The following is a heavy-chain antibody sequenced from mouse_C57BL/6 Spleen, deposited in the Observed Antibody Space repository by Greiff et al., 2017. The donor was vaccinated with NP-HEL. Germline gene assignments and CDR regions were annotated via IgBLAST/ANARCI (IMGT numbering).Heavy chain of an antibody. CDR1: GYAFSSYW. Sequence: QVQLQQSGAELVKPGASVKISCKASGYAFSSYWMNWVKQRPGKGLEWIGQIYPGDGDTNYNGKFKGKATLTADKSSSTAYMQLSSLTSEDSAVYFCARCPIRGYFDYWGQGTTLTVSS. V-gene: IGHV1-80*01. J-gene: IGHJ2*01. CDR2: IYPGDGDT. CDR3: ARCPIRGYFDY.